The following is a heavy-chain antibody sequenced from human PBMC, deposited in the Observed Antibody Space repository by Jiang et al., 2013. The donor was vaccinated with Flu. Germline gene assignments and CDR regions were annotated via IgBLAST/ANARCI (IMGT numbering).Heavy chain of an antibody. CDR1: GGSINSYY. J-gene: IGHJ3*02. CDR3: AREFYYYNSSYYYVGRGAFDI. D-gene: IGHD3-22*01. CDR2: IYYSGST. V-gene: IGHV4-59*01. Sequence: KPSETLSLTCTVSGGSINSYYWGWIRQPPGKGLEWIGYIYYSGSTNYNPSLKSRVTISVDTSKNQFSLKLSSVTPTDTAVYYCAREFYYYNSSYYYVGRGAFDIWGQGTMVTVSS.